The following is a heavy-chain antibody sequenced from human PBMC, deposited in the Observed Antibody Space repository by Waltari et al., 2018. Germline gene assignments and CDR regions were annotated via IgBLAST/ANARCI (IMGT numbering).Heavy chain of an antibody. CDR3: ARFMEYCSSTSCYANFDL. CDR2: IYYSGST. Sequence: QVQLQESGPGLVKPSETLSLTCTVSGGSISSYYWSWIRQPPGKGLEWIGYIYYSGSTNYNPSLKSRVTISVDTSKNQFSLKLSSVTAADTAVYYCARFMEYCSSTSCYANFDLWGRGTLVTVSS. V-gene: IGHV4-59*01. J-gene: IGHJ2*01. CDR1: GGSISSYY. D-gene: IGHD2-2*01.